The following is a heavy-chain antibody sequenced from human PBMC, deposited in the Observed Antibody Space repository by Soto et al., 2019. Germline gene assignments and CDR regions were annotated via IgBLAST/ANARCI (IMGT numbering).Heavy chain of an antibody. CDR1: GFTFSSYG. V-gene: IGHV3-30*18. CDR2: ISYDGSNK. Sequence: QVQLVESGGSVVQPGRSLRLSCAASGFTFSSYGLHWVRQAPGKGLEWVAVISYDGSNKYYADSVKGRFTISRDNSKNTLYLQMNSLRAEDRAVYYCAKPRGTTVTTDFDYWGQGTLVTVSS. CDR3: AKPRGTTVTTDFDY. J-gene: IGHJ4*02. D-gene: IGHD4-17*01.